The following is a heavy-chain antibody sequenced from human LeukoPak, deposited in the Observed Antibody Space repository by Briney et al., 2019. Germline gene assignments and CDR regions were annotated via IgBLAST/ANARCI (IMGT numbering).Heavy chain of an antibody. J-gene: IGHJ6*02. CDR3: ARGALPEGGYDKGYYYYYGMDV. V-gene: IGHV1-8*03. CDR2: MNPNSGNT. CDR1: GYTFTSYD. Sequence: ASVKVSCKASGYTFTSYDINWVRQATGQGLEWMGWMNPNSGNTGYAQKFQGRVTITRNTSISTAYMELSSLRSGDTAMYYCARGALPEGGYDKGYYYYYGMDVWGQGTTVTVSS. D-gene: IGHD5-12*01.